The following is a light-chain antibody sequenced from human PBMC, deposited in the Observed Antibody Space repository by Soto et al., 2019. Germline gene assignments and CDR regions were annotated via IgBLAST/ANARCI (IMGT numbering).Light chain of an antibody. J-gene: IGKJ2*01. CDR2: SAS. V-gene: IGKV3-15*01. CDR3: QQGHNWPLT. CDR1: QSISTE. Sequence: EIAMTQSPATLSVSPGERATLSCRASQSISTELAWYQQIPGQPPRLLIYSASTRATGVPARFTGSGSGSDFTRTISGLQSEDFAIYYCQQGHNWPLTFGQGTRLEI.